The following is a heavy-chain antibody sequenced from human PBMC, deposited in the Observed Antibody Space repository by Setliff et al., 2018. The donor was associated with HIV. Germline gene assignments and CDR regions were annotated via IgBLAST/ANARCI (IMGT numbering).Heavy chain of an antibody. Sequence: SETLSLTCTVTGASVGNYCWSWIRQSAGKGLEWIGRMYTTVDAAYNPSLKSRVIMSVDTSKNQISLKLTSVTAADTAMYYCARDRAIYFDFWGQGVLVTVSS. CDR2: MYTTVDA. CDR3: ARDRAIYFDF. J-gene: IGHJ4*02. CDR1: GASVGNYC. V-gene: IGHV4-4*07.